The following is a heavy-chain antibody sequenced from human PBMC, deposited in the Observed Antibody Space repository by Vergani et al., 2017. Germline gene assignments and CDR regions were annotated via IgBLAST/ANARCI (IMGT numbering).Heavy chain of an antibody. J-gene: IGHJ4*02. Sequence: VHLVESGGGVVQPGRSLTLSCVASGFTFSNYAMNWVRQAPGKGLEWVSGISGSGVSAYYTDSVKGRFTISRDNSKNMLFLQMNNLRTEDTAIYYCAKQYFVSGNYLFDYWGQGTLVTVSS. V-gene: IGHV3-23*04. CDR3: AKQYFVSGNYLFDY. CDR1: GFTFSNYA. CDR2: ISGSGVSA. D-gene: IGHD3-10*01.